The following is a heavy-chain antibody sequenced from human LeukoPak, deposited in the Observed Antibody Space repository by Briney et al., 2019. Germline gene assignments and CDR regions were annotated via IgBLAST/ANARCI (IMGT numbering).Heavy chain of an antibody. D-gene: IGHD3-16*02. V-gene: IGHV4-59*01. CDR1: GGSISSYY. J-gene: IGHJ4*02. CDR2: NYYSGST. Sequence: SETLSLTCTVSGGSISSYYWSWIRQPPGKGLEWIGYNYYSGSTNYNPSLKSRVTISVDTSKNQFSLKLSSVTAADTAVYYCARGRDYVWGSYRYLFDYWGQGTLVTVSS. CDR3: ARGRDYVWGSYRYLFDY.